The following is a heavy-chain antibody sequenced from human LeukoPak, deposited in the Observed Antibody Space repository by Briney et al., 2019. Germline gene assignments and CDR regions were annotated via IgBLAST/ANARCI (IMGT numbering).Heavy chain of an antibody. CDR3: ARDLTQLALFDY. Sequence: GGSLRLSCAASGFTFSNYGMHWVRQARGKGLEGVAVIWYDGSNKYYADSVKGRFTLSRDNSKNTLFLQMNSLRPEDTAVYFCARDLTQLALFDYWGQGTLVTVSS. CDR1: GFTFSNYG. J-gene: IGHJ4*02. V-gene: IGHV3-33*01. D-gene: IGHD6-13*01. CDR2: IWYDGSNK.